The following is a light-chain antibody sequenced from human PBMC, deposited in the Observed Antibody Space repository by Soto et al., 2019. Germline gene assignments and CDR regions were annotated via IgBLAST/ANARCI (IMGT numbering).Light chain of an antibody. CDR3: AAWDDTLKGWV. J-gene: IGLJ3*02. CDR1: SPNVASNS. CDR2: NND. V-gene: IGLV1-44*01. Sequence: QSVLTQPPSASGTPGQRVTISCSGSSPNVASNSVTWYQQVPGTAPKLLMYNNDQRPSGVPDRFSGSKSGTSASLVISGLQSEDEAAYYCAAWDDTLKGWVFGGGTKLTVL.